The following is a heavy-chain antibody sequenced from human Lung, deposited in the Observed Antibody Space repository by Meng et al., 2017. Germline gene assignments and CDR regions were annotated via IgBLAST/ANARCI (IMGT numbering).Heavy chain of an antibody. J-gene: IGHJ4*01. D-gene: IGHD6-13*01. CDR1: GYNFPDYY. CDR2: IDPKTGDT. CDR3: ARDEDISAAGKLFGDY. V-gene: IGHV1-2*06. Sequence: QVQLGQSGAEVKKPGASVKGSCKPSGYNFPDYYIHWVRRAPGQGLEWMGRIDPKTGDTHYALKFQGRVTMTGDTSISTAYMELSGLRSDDTAMYYCARDEDISAAGKLFGDYWGHGTLVTVSS.